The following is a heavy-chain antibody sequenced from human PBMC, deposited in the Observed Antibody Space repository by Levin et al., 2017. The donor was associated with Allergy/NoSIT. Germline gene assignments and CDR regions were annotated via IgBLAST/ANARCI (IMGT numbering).Heavy chain of an antibody. Sequence: GESLKISCAASGFTFSSYSMNWVRQAPGKGLEWVSSISSSSSYIYYADSVKGRFTISRDNAKNSLYLQMNSLRAEDTAVYYCARVVFSVFDDYGDYRAFDIWGQGTMVTVSS. V-gene: IGHV3-21*01. D-gene: IGHD4-17*01. CDR3: ARVVFSVFDDYGDYRAFDI. CDR1: GFTFSSYS. CDR2: ISSSSSYI. J-gene: IGHJ3*02.